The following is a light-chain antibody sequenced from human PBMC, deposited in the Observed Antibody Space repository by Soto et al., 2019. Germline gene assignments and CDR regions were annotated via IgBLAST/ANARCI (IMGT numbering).Light chain of an antibody. CDR2: ATS. Sequence: EFVLTQSPGTLSLSPGERATLSCRASQNINSYLAWYQQKPGQAPRLLIYATSNRATGIPARFSGSGSGTDFTLSISSLEPEDFAVYYCQQRSSWPFTFGPGTKVDIK. V-gene: IGKV3-11*01. J-gene: IGKJ3*01. CDR1: QNINSY. CDR3: QQRSSWPFT.